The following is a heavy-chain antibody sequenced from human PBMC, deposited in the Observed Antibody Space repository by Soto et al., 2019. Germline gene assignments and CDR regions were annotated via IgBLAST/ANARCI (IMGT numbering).Heavy chain of an antibody. V-gene: IGHV1-24*01. D-gene: IGHD5-18*01. Sequence: GASVKVSCKVSGYTLTELSMHWVRQAPGKGLEWMGGFDPEDGETIYAQKFQGRVTMTEDISTDTAYMELSSLRSEDTAVYYCATVGYSYGFKWFDPWGQGTLVTVSS. CDR1: GYTLTELS. CDR3: ATVGYSYGFKWFDP. CDR2: FDPEDGET. J-gene: IGHJ5*02.